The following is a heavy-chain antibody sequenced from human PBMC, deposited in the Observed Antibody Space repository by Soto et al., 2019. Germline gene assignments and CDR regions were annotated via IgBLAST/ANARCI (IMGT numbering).Heavy chain of an antibody. CDR2: IYNSGSS. Sequence: SETLSLTCTVSGGSISSYYWSWIRQPPGKGLEWIGFIYNSGSSIYNPSLKGRLTISVDTSENQFSLKLTSVAPADTAVYYCARGSSTWPYYFDHWGQGTLVTVSS. D-gene: IGHD6-13*01. CDR1: GGSISSYY. V-gene: IGHV4-59*01. J-gene: IGHJ4*02. CDR3: ARGSSTWPYYFDH.